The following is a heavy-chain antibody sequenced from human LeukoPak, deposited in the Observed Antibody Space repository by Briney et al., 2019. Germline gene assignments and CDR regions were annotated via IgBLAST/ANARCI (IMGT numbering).Heavy chain of an antibody. CDR3: ARQRYIGGSGSYWFDH. Sequence: SDTLSLTCAVSGYSLRSRYYWGRIRQPPGKGLESIGSIYHSGSTYYNPSLKSRLTISVDTSKNQFSLKLSSVTAADTAVYSCARQRYIGGSGSYWFDHWGQGTLVTVSS. J-gene: IGHJ5*02. V-gene: IGHV4-38-2*01. D-gene: IGHD3-10*01. CDR1: GYSLRSRYY. CDR2: IYHSGST.